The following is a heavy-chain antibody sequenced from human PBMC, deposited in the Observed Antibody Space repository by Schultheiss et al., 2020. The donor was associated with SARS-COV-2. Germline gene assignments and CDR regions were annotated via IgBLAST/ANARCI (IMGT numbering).Heavy chain of an antibody. CDR1: GGSISSTNW. CDR3: ARWEKLYYFNY. CDR2: IYYTGST. Sequence: SETLSLTCAVSGGSISSTNWWSWVRQPPGKGLEWIGYIYYTGSTNYNPSLKSRVTISVDTSKNQFSLKLSSVTAADTAVYYCARWEKLYYFNYWGQGTLVTVSS. D-gene: IGHD1-26*01. V-gene: IGHV4-4*02. J-gene: IGHJ4*02.